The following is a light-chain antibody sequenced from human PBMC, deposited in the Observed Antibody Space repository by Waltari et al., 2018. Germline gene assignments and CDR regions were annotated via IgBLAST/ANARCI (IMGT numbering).Light chain of an antibody. CDR2: AAS. CDR1: QGIYNY. Sequence: DIQMTQSPSSLSASVGDRVTITCRARQGIYNYLAWYQQKPGQVPKLLIYAASTLQSGVPSRFSGSGSGTDFTLTISSLRPEDVATYYCQKYDSAPLTFGPGTKVDIK. CDR3: QKYDSAPLT. J-gene: IGKJ3*01. V-gene: IGKV1-27*01.